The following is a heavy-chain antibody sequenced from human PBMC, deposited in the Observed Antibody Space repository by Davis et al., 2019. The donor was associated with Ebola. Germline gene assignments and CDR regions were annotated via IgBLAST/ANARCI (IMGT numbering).Heavy chain of an antibody. D-gene: IGHD6-19*01. CDR2: IYNSGRT. CDR1: GGSINSYY. V-gene: IGHV4-59*01. CDR3: AGAGFSSGWNFDF. J-gene: IGHJ4*02. Sequence: MPSETLSLTCTVSGGSINSYYWSWIRQPPGKGLEWIGYIYNSGRTNYNPSLKSRVTMSLDTSKNHFSLKLSSVTAADTAVYYCAGAGFSSGWNFDFWGQGTLVTVSS.